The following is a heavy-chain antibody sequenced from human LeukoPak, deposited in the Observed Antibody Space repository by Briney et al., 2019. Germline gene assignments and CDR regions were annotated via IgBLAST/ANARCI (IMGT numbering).Heavy chain of an antibody. Sequence: SETLSLTCTVSGGSISSYYWTWIRQPPGKGLEWIGYIYYSGITNYNPSLKSRVTISVDTSKNQFSLNLSSVTAADTAVYYCARYGSGSWGYFDYWGQGTLVTVSS. V-gene: IGHV4-59*08. CDR1: GGSISSYY. D-gene: IGHD3-10*01. CDR2: IYYSGIT. J-gene: IGHJ4*02. CDR3: ARYGSGSWGYFDY.